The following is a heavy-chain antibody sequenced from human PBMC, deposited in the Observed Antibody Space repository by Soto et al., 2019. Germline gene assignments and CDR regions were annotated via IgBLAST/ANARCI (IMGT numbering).Heavy chain of an antibody. Sequence: PGGSLRLSCAASGFTFSSYAMSWVRQAPGKGLEWVSAISGSGGSTYYADSVKGRFTISRDNSKNTLYLQMNSLRAEDTAVYYCAKEQLKDPYYYDSSGYPLYFDYWGQGTLVTVSS. D-gene: IGHD3-22*01. V-gene: IGHV3-23*01. CDR1: GFTFSSYA. J-gene: IGHJ4*02. CDR3: AKEQLKDPYYYDSSGYPLYFDY. CDR2: ISGSGGST.